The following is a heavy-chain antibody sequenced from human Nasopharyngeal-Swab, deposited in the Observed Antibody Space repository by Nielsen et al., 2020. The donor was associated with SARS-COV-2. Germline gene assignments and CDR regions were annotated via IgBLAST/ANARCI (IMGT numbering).Heavy chain of an antibody. V-gene: IGHV1-69*04. CDR2: IIPILGIA. J-gene: IGHJ2*01. D-gene: IGHD5-24*01. Sequence: SVKVSCKASGGTFSSYAISWLRQAPGQGLEWMGRIIPILGIANYAQKFQGRVTITADKSTSTAYMELSSLRSEDTAVYYCAAGRATILNWYFDLWGRGTLVTVSS. CDR3: AAGRATILNWYFDL. CDR1: GGTFSSYA.